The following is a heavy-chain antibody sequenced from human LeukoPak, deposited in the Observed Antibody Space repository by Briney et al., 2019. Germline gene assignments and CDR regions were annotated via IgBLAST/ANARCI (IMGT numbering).Heavy chain of an antibody. Sequence: PGGSLRLSCAASGFTFDDYGMHWVRQAPGKGLEWVSLISGDGGSTYYADSVKGRFTISRDNSKDSLYLQMNSLRSDDTALYYCASKVALGYWGQGTLVTVSP. CDR2: ISGDGGST. CDR1: GFTFDDYG. CDR3: ASKVALGY. V-gene: IGHV3-43*02. J-gene: IGHJ4*02. D-gene: IGHD7-27*01.